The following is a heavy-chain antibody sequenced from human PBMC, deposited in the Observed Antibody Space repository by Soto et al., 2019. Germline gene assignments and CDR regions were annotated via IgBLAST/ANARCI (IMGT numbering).Heavy chain of an antibody. J-gene: IGHJ3*02. D-gene: IGHD1-26*01. V-gene: IGHV3-30*18. CDR2: ISYDGRNK. Sequence: QVQLVESGGGVVQPGRSLRLSCAASGFTFRSYGMHWVRQAPAKGLEWVAVISYDGRNKYYADSVKGRFTISRDNSKNTLYLQMNILRAEDTAVYYCAKGGVGSTSNAFDIWGQGTMVTVSS. CDR1: GFTFRSYG. CDR3: AKGGVGSTSNAFDI.